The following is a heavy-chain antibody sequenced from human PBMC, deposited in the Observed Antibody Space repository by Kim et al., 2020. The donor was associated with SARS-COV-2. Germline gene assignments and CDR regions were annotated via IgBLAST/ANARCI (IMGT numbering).Heavy chain of an antibody. Sequence: ASVKVSCKASGYTFTSYGISWVRQAPGQGLEWMGWISAYNGNTNYAQKLQGRVTMTTDTSTSTAYMELRSLRSDDTAVYYCARDRPTDPLLRFLEWFIYWGQGTLVTVSS. J-gene: IGHJ4*02. CDR3: ARDRPTDPLLRFLEWFIY. CDR1: GYTFTSYG. D-gene: IGHD3-3*01. V-gene: IGHV1-18*01. CDR2: ISAYNGNT.